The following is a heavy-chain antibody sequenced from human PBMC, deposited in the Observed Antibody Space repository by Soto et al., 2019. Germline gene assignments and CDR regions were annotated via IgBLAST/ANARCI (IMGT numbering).Heavy chain of an antibody. CDR1: GFTFSSYA. J-gene: IGHJ3*02. Sequence: EVQLLESGGGLVQPGGSLRLSCAASGFTFSSYAMSWVRQAPGKGLEWVSAISGSGGSTYYADSVKGRFTISRDNSKNTLYLQMNSLRAEDTAVYYCALGGSIFGVVNGHDAFDIWGQGTMVTVSS. CDR2: ISGSGGST. CDR3: ALGGSIFGVVNGHDAFDI. D-gene: IGHD3-3*01. V-gene: IGHV3-23*01.